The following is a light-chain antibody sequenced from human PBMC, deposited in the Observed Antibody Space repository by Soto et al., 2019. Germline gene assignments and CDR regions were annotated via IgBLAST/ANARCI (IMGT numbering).Light chain of an antibody. Sequence: EILMTQSPATLSVSPGETVTFSCRASRSVSNRLAWYQHKPGQAPRLLISGASNGATGIPDRFSGGGSGTDFTLTISSLEPEDSAVYYCQQRNIWPPVTFGQGTRLEIK. CDR2: GAS. J-gene: IGKJ5*01. V-gene: IGKV3-11*01. CDR3: QQRNIWPPVT. CDR1: RSVSNR.